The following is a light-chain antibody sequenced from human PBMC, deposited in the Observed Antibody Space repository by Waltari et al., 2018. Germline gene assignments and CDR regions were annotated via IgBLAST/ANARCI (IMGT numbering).Light chain of an antibody. V-gene: IGKV3D-15*01. Sequence: EIVMTQSPATLSVSPGEGATLSCRASQSVTTKLAWYQLKPGQAPRLLFYDASSGATGIPARFSGSGFGTAFTLTISSLQSEDFAVYYCQQYHNWPPWTFGRGTKVEIK. J-gene: IGKJ1*01. CDR1: QSVTTK. CDR3: QQYHNWPPWT. CDR2: DAS.